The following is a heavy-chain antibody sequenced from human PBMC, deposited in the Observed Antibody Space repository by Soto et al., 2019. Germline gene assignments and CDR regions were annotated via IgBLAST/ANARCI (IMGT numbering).Heavy chain of an antibody. V-gene: IGHV5-10-1*01. CDR1: DYTFAAYW. CDR2: IDPSDSYT. Sequence: PGESLKISCKGFDYTFAAYWIGWVRQRPGKGLEWMGRIDPSDSYTNYSPSFQGHVTISADKSISTAYLQWSSLKASDTAMYYCARRWAYCSSTSCPGYYYGMDVWGQGTTVTVSS. CDR3: ARRWAYCSSTSCPGYYYGMDV. D-gene: IGHD2-2*01. J-gene: IGHJ6*02.